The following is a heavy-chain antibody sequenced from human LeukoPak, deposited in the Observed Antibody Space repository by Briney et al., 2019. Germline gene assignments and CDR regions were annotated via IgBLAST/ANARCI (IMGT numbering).Heavy chain of an antibody. CDR3: ARGKAVDI. CDR1: GFSLRNNW. CDR2: IKEDGSEK. J-gene: IGHJ3*02. V-gene: IGHV3-7*04. Sequence: GGSLRLSCVGSGFSLRNNWLTWVRQAPGKGLEWVANIKEDGSEKYYVDSVKGRFTISRDNTENSLYLQMNSLRAEDTAVYYCARGKAVDIWGQGTMVTVS.